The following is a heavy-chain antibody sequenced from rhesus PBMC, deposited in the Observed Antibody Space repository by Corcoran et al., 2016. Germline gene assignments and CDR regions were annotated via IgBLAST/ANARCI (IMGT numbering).Heavy chain of an antibody. J-gene: IGHJ4*01. CDR1: GGSSSSGYSS. V-gene: IGHV4-122*02. D-gene: IGHD1-44*02. CDR2: NTYRGST. CDR3: ARGGGSYNHDY. Sequence: QVQLQESAPGLVKPSETLSRTCAVSGGSSSSGYSSCSWFRQPPGKGREWSGKNTYRGSTSYNPSRKSRVTISRDTSKNKFSLKLSSGTAAETAVYYCARGGGSYNHDYWGQGVLVTVSS.